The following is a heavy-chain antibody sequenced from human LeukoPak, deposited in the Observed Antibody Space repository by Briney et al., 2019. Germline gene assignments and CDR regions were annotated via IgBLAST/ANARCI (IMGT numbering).Heavy chain of an antibody. D-gene: IGHD1-26*01. CDR2: IYYTGST. CDR3: AGKNDFDI. V-gene: IGHV4-59*01. CDR1: GGSINSYY. Sequence: SEILSLTCTVSGGSINSYYWSCIRQPPGKGLEWIGYIYYTGSTNYNPSLKSRVTISIDMTKSQFSLILTSVPAPDPAVYYCAGKNDFDIWGQGTLVTVSS. J-gene: IGHJ3*02.